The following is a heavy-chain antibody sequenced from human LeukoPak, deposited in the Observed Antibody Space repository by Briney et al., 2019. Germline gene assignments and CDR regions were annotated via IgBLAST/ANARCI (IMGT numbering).Heavy chain of an antibody. Sequence: PGGSLRLSCAASGFTFRSYWMHWVRQAPGKGPLWVSRLTSDGSSPSYADSVKGRFTISSDNATNTLYLQMNSLRAEDTAVYYCASLYGSGSYSNYYYYYGMDVWGKGTTVTVSS. CDR2: LTSDGSSP. D-gene: IGHD3-10*01. J-gene: IGHJ6*04. V-gene: IGHV3-74*01. CDR1: GFTFRSYW. CDR3: ASLYGSGSYSNYYYYYGMDV.